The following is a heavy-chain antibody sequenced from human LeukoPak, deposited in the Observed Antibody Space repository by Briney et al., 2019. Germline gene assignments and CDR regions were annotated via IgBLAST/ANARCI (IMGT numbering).Heavy chain of an antibody. CDR2: IFYSGNT. CDR3: ARVAVGTTDYYYYMDV. D-gene: IGHD1-26*01. V-gene: IGHV4-39*01. CDR1: SGSVSNSHYY. J-gene: IGHJ6*03. Sequence: SETLSLTCTVSSGSVSNSHYYWAWVRQPPGKGLEWLGSIFYSGNTHYNPSLKSPVTISIDTSKNQFSLKLSSVTAADTALYYCARVAVGTTDYYYYMDVWGKGTTVTVSS.